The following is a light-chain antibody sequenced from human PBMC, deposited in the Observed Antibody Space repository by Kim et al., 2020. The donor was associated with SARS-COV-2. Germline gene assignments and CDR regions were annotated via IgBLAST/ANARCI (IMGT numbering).Light chain of an antibody. CDR3: QQYNNWPPWT. J-gene: IGKJ1*01. CDR1: RSVSSN. Sequence: SPGERAAPTCRARRSVSSNLSWYQQKPGQAPRLLISGASTRATGIPARFSGSGSGTEFTLTISSLQSEDFAVYYCQQYNNWPPWTFGQGTKVDIK. CDR2: GAS. V-gene: IGKV3-15*01.